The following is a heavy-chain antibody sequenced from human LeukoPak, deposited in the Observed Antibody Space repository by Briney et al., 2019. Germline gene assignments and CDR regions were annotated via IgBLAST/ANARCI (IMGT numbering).Heavy chain of an antibody. Sequence: PGGSLRLSCAASGFTFSDYYMSWIRQAPGKGLECVSYISSSGSTIYYADSVKGRFTISRDNAKNSLYLQMNSLRAEDTAVYYCARDTRRIVAAMPLDAFDIWGQGTMVTVSS. J-gene: IGHJ3*02. CDR3: ARDTRRIVAAMPLDAFDI. V-gene: IGHV3-11*04. CDR2: ISSSGSTI. D-gene: IGHD2-2*01. CDR1: GFTFSDYY.